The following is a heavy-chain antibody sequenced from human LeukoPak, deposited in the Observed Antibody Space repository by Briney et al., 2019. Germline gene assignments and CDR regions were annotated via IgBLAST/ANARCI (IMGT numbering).Heavy chain of an antibody. J-gene: IGHJ5*02. V-gene: IGHV1-18*01. CDR2: ISAYNGNT. CDR1: GYTFTSYG. Sequence: GASVKVSCKASGYTFTSYGISWVRQAPGQGLEWMGWISAYNGNTNYAQKLQGRVTMTTDTSTSTAYMELRSLRSDDTAVYYCARFPYCSSTSCWNWFDPWGQGTLVTVSS. CDR3: ARFPYCSSTSCWNWFDP. D-gene: IGHD2-2*01.